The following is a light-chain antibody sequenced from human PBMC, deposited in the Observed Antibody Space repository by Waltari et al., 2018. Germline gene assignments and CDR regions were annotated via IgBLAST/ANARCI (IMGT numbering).Light chain of an antibody. CDR2: EDT. J-gene: IGLJ3*02. Sequence: QSALTQPASVSGSPGQSITISCTGTSSDVASFKLVSWFQQYPGKAPKLIIYEDTERPAGGASRVSGSKSGNTASLSISGLQAEDEADYHCCSYSRSSPWVFGGGTKLTVL. V-gene: IGLV2-23*01. CDR3: CSYSRSSPWV. CDR1: SSDVASFKL.